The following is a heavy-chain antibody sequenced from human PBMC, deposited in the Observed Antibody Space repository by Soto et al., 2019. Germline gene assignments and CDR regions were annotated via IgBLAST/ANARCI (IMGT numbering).Heavy chain of an antibody. V-gene: IGHV4-59*08. CDR2: IYYSGST. J-gene: IGHJ4*02. CDR3: ARLGFYDSSGSVDY. Sequence: QVQLQESGPGLVKPSETLSLTCTVSGGSISSYYWSWIRQPPGKGLEWIGYIYYSGSTNYNPSLKRRVTISVDTCKNQFSLKLSSVTAADTAVYYCARLGFYDSSGSVDYWGQGTLVTVSS. CDR1: GGSISSYY. D-gene: IGHD3-22*01.